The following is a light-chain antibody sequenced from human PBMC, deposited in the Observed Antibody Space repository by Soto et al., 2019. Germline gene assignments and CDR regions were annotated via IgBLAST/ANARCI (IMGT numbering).Light chain of an antibody. CDR2: EVT. V-gene: IGLV2-8*01. Sequence: QSALTQPPSASGSPGQTVTISCTGTSSDVGGCDYVSWYQQHPGEAPKLIIYEVTKRPSGVPDRFSGSKSGNTASLTVSGLQAEDEADYHCASYAGGKNFYVFGTGTKLTVL. J-gene: IGLJ1*01. CDR3: ASYAGGKNFYV. CDR1: SSDVGGCDY.